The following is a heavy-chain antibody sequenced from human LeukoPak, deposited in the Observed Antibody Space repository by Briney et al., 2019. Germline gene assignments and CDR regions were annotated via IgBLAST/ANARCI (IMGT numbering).Heavy chain of an antibody. J-gene: IGHJ4*02. CDR2: IKDDGSDK. CDR3: VPLNWNPPGDFDR. V-gene: IGHV3-7*01. D-gene: IGHD1-20*01. CDR1: GFTFSSYW. Sequence: GGSLRLSCAASGFTFSSYWMNWVRQAPGKGLEWVANIKDDGSDKYYVDSVKGRFSISKDNAKNALYLQMNSLRVEATAVYYCVPLNWNPPGDFDRWGQGTLVTVSS.